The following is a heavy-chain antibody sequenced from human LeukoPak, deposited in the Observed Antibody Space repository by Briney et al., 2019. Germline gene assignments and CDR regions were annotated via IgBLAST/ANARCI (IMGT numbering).Heavy chain of an antibody. V-gene: IGHV3-21*01. Sequence: GGPLRLSCAASGFTFSTYNMHWVRQAPGKGLEWVSSISGTSRSTYIYYADSVKGRFTISRDNAENSLYLQMNSLRAEDTAVYYCERPSINDYGDFGYWGQGTLVTVSS. D-gene: IGHD4-17*01. CDR2: ISGTSRSTYI. CDR3: ERPSINDYGDFGY. CDR1: GFTFSTYN. J-gene: IGHJ4*02.